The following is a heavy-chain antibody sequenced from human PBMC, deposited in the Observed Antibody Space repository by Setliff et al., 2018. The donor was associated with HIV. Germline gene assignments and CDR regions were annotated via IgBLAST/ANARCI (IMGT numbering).Heavy chain of an antibody. V-gene: IGHV3-23*01. Sequence: RLSCAASGFTFSNYAMNWVRQAPGKRLEWVSSITLDGARTYYADSVRGRFTISRDNSKNTVYLQMNSLRAEDTAIYYCARAKTIGVSAVFFDPWGQGRPVTVSS. J-gene: IGHJ5*02. CDR3: ARAKTIGVSAVFFDP. D-gene: IGHD3-16*01. CDR2: ITLDGART. CDR1: GFTFSNYA.